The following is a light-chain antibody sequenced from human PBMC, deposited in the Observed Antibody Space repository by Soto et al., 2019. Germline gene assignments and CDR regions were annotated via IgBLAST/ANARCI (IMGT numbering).Light chain of an antibody. CDR2: AAS. CDR3: QQSYSTLLT. V-gene: IGKV1-39*01. Sequence: DIQMTQSPSSLSASVGDRVTITCRASQSISSYLNWYQQKPGKAPKLLIYAASSLQSGVPSRFSGSGSGTDFTLTISSLQPEDFATYCGQQSYSTLLTFGQGTRLEIK. J-gene: IGKJ5*01. CDR1: QSISSY.